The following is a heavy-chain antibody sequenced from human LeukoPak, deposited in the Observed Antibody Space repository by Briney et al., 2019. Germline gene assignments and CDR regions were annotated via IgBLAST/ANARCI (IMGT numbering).Heavy chain of an antibody. D-gene: IGHD1-26*01. J-gene: IGHJ4*02. Sequence: GRSLRLSCAASGFTFSSYAMHWVRQAPGKGLEWVAVISYDGSNKYYADSVKGRLTISRDNSKNTLYLQMNSLRAEDTAVYYCARGGFLGGSYYFDYWGQGTLVTVSS. V-gene: IGHV3-30*04. CDR2: ISYDGSNK. CDR1: GFTFSSYA. CDR3: ARGGFLGGSYYFDY.